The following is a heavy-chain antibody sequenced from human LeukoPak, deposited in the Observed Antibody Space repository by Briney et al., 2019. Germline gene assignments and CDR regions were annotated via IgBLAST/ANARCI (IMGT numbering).Heavy chain of an antibody. CDR2: ISYSGGT. CDR1: GGSISSHY. CDR3: ARVLDRSGYYYYFDY. V-gene: IGHV4-59*11. Sequence: SETLSLTCTVSGGSISSHYWSWIRQPPGKGLEWIGYISYSGGTNYNPSLKSRVTISVDTSKNQFSLKLSSVTAADTAVYYCARVLDRSGYYYYFDYWGQGTLVTVSS. J-gene: IGHJ4*02. D-gene: IGHD3-22*01.